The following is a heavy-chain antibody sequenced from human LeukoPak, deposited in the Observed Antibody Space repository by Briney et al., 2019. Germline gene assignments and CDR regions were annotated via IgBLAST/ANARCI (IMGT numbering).Heavy chain of an antibody. J-gene: IGHJ5*02. Sequence: PSETLSLTCTVSGGSISSSDYYWGWIRQPPGKGLEWIGSIYYGGSTYYNPSLKSRVTISVETSMNQFSLKLSFVTTADTAVYYCARALGYCSGGSCTRGYNWFDPWGQGTLVTVPS. V-gene: IGHV4-39*01. CDR3: ARALGYCSGGSCTRGYNWFDP. CDR1: GGSISSSDYY. CDR2: IYYGGST. D-gene: IGHD2-15*01.